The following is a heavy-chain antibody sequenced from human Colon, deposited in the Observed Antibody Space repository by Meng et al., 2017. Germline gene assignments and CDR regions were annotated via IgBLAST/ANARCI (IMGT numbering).Heavy chain of an antibody. V-gene: IGHV3-74*01. CDR3: AREFDARGTS. D-gene: IGHD3-9*01. J-gene: IGHJ5*02. CDR2: TNSDGSSN. CDR1: GLTFRGSW. Sequence: EEQLVESGGGVGHPGGSLRLSCVASGLTFRGSWMHWVRQAPGKGLMWVARTNSDGSSNFFADSVKGRFTISRDNAKSTLYLEMNSLRIEDTAMYFCAREFDARGTSWGQGVLVTVSS.